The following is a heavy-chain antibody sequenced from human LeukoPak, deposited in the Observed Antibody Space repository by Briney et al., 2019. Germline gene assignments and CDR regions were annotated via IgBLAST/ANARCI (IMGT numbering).Heavy chain of an antibody. CDR1: GYTFTNYG. J-gene: IGHJ4*02. Sequence: ASVKVSCKASGYTFTNYGISWVRQAPGQGREWMGWVSAYADNTNYVQKLQGRVTMTTDTSTSTAYMELRSLISDDTAVYYCARDCIGCHGFDYWGQGTLVTVSS. CDR2: VSAYADNT. V-gene: IGHV1-18*01. D-gene: IGHD2-15*01. CDR3: ARDCIGCHGFDY.